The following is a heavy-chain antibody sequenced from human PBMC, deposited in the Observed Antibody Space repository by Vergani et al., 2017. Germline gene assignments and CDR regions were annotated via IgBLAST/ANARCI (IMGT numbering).Heavy chain of an antibody. Sequence: QVQLQESGPGLVKPSETLSLTCTVSGGPISSYYWSWIRQPPGKGLEWIGYIYYSGSTNYNPSLKSRVTISVDTSKNQFSLKLSSVTAADTAVYYCARTFYDSSGYIWGNWFDPWGQGTLVTVSS. D-gene: IGHD3-22*01. J-gene: IGHJ5*02. CDR1: GGPISSYY. CDR3: ARTFYDSSGYIWGNWFDP. V-gene: IGHV4-59*12. CDR2: IYYSGST.